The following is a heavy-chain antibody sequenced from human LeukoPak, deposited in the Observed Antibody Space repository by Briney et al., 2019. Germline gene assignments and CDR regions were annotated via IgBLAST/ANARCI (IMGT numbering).Heavy chain of an antibody. V-gene: IGHV3-21*04. CDR2: ISSSSSYI. CDR1: GFTFSSYS. J-gene: IGHJ4*02. CDR3: AKEGYSSGWDPTPYY. D-gene: IGHD6-19*01. Sequence: GGSLRLSCAASGFTFSSYSMNWVRQAPGKGLEWVSSISSSSSYIYYADSVKGRFTISRDNSKNTLYLQMNSLRAEDTAVYYCAKEGYSSGWDPTPYYWGQGTLVTVSS.